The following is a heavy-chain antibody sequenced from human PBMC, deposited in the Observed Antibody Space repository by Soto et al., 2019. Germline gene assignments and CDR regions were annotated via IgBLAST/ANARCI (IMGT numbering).Heavy chain of an antibody. CDR2: IIPIFGTV. Sequence: QVQLVQSGAEVKKPGSSVKVSCKASGGTFSNYPISWVRQAPGHGLEWMGGIIPIFGTVNYAQKFQGRVTITADESTSTAYMELSSLRSEDTAVYYCARGNHRWLQLWYFDLWGSGTLVTVSS. J-gene: IGHJ2*01. D-gene: IGHD5-12*01. V-gene: IGHV1-69*12. CDR1: GGTFSNYP. CDR3: ARGNHRWLQLWYFDL.